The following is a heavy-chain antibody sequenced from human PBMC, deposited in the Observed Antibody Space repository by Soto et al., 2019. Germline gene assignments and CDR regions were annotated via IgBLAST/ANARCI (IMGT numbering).Heavy chain of an antibody. Sequence: EVQLVESGGGLVQPGGSLRLSCAASGFTVNSNYMSWVRQAPGKGLEWVSVIYSDGTIYYADSVKGRFTISRDNAENTLYLQMNGLRVGDTAVYYCARGIIGAFDNWGQGTLVTVAS. CDR2: IYSDGTI. V-gene: IGHV3-66*01. J-gene: IGHJ4*02. CDR3: ARGIIGAFDN. D-gene: IGHD3-16*01. CDR1: GFTVNSNY.